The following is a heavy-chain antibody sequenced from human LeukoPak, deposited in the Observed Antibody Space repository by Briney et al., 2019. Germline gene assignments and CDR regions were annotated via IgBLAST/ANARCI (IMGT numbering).Heavy chain of an antibody. CDR3: ARGVTITFGGVIARGRPYSFDY. Sequence: PSETLSLTCTVSGGSISSYYWSWIRQPPGKGLEWIGYIYYSGSTNYNPSLKSRVTISVDTSKNQFSLKLSSVTAADTAVYYCARGVTITFGGVIARGRPYSFDYWGQGTLVTVSS. D-gene: IGHD3-16*02. CDR1: GGSISSYY. CDR2: IYYSGST. V-gene: IGHV4-59*01. J-gene: IGHJ4*02.